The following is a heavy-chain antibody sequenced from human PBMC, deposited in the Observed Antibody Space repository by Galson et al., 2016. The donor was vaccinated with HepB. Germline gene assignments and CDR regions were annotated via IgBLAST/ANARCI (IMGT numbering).Heavy chain of an antibody. J-gene: IGHJ5*02. V-gene: IGHV3-21*04. CDR2: ISSGSSYT. CDR1: GFSFRSHA. CDR3: ARMRSELTAGGWGRPFDP. Sequence: SLRLSCAVSGFSFRSHAMNWARQAPGKGLEWVSSISSGSSYTYYADSVKGRFAISRDNARNSLYLQMISLRAEDTAVYYCARMRSELTAGGWGRPFDPWGQGTLVTVSS. D-gene: IGHD6-13*01.